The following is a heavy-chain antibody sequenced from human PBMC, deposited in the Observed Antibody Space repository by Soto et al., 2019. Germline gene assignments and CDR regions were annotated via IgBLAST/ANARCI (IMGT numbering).Heavy chain of an antibody. Sequence: SETLSLTCTVSGGSISSGDYYWSWIRQPPGKGLEWIGYIYYSGSTYYNPSLKSRVTISVDTSKNQFSLKLNSVTAADTAVYYCARGVNYYDSSGSSWFDPWGQGALVTVS. V-gene: IGHV4-30-4*01. CDR1: GGSISSGDYY. CDR2: IYYSGST. D-gene: IGHD3-22*01. CDR3: ARGVNYYDSSGSSWFDP. J-gene: IGHJ5*02.